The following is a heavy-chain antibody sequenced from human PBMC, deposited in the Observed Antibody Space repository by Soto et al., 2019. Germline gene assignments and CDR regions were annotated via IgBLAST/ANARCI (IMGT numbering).Heavy chain of an antibody. D-gene: IGHD3-9*01. CDR2: IFSGGTTI. J-gene: IGHJ4*02. V-gene: IGHV3-48*03. Sequence: PGGSLRLSCAASGFTFSHYEMNWVRQAPGKGLEWIAYIFSGGTTIYYAESVRGRFTISRDNAKNSLYLQMDSLRADDTAVYYCLAHDELNGYKSQFDYWGQGTLVTVSS. CDR1: GFTFSHYE. CDR3: LAHDELNGYKSQFDY.